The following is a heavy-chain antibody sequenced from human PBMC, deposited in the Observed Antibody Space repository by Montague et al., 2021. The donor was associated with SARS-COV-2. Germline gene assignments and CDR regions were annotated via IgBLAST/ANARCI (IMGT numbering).Heavy chain of an antibody. CDR1: GGSFSGYY. J-gene: IGHJ6*03. V-gene: IGHV4-34*01. CDR3: ARLGGGVVPAPILGVGPYYSYFYMDV. Sequence: SQTLSLTYAVHGGSFSGYYWNWIRQPPGKGLEWIGEINHSGSAKYNPSLKRRVTISVDTSKNQFSLKLNSVTAADTAVYYCARLGGGVVPAPILGVGPYYSYFYMDVWGKGATVTVSS. D-gene: IGHD2-2*02. CDR2: INHSGSA.